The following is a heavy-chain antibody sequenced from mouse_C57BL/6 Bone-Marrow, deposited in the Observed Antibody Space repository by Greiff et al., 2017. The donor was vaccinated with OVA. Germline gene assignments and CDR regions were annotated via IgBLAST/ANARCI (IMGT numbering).Heavy chain of an antibody. J-gene: IGHJ1*03. CDR2: IDPANGNT. D-gene: IGHD1-1*01. CDR3: AYYYGSSYEWYFDV. Sequence: VHVKQSVAELVRPGASVKLSCTASGFNIKNTYMHWVKQRPEQGLEWIGRIDPANGNTKYAPKFQGKATITADTSSNTAYLQLSSLTSEDTAIYYCAYYYGSSYEWYFDVWGTGTTVTVSS. V-gene: IGHV14-3*01. CDR1: GFNIKNTY.